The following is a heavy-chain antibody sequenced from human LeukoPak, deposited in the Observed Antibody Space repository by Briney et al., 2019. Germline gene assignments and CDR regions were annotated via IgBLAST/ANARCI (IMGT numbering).Heavy chain of an antibody. V-gene: IGHV3-7*01. Sequence: GGSLRLSCAASGFTFSSYWMSWVRQAPGKGQEWVANIKQDGSEKYYVDSVKGRFTISRDNAKNSLYLQMNSLRAEDTAVYYCARESTTYYDFWSGYSGLGYWGQGTLVTVSS. CDR2: IKQDGSEK. CDR1: GFTFSSYW. J-gene: IGHJ4*02. CDR3: ARESTTYYDFWSGYSGLGY. D-gene: IGHD3-3*01.